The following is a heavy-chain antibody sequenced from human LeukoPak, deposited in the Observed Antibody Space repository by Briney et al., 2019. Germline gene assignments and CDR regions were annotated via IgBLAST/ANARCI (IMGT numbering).Heavy chain of an antibody. CDR2: ISGSGGST. CDR1: GFTFSSYA. Sequence: GGSLTLSCAASGFTFSSYAMSWVRQAPGKGLEWVSAISGSGGSTYYADSVKGRFTISRDNSKNTLYLQMNSLRAEDTAVYYCAKLLEGMTTVTGDAFDIWGQGTMVTVSS. CDR3: AKLLEGMTTVTGDAFDI. V-gene: IGHV3-23*01. J-gene: IGHJ3*02. D-gene: IGHD4-17*01.